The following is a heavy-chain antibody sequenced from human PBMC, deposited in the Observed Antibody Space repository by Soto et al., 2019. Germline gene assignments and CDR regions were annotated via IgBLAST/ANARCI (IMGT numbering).Heavy chain of an antibody. CDR1: GFTFSTYP. CDR3: ATGPHIVVVTAKHYYYHMDV. D-gene: IGHD2-21*02. Sequence: GGSLRLSCAASGFTFSTYPMHWVRQAPGKGLEWTAVTSYDGRNKYYADSVKGRFTISRDNSRDTLYLQISSLRGEDTAVYYCATGPHIVVVTAKHYYYHMDVWGQGTTATVSS. J-gene: IGHJ6*03. CDR2: TSYDGRNK. V-gene: IGHV3-30*04.